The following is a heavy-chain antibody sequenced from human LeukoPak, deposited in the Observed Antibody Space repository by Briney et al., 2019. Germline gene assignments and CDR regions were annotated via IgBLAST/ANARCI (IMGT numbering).Heavy chain of an antibody. D-gene: IGHD3-16*02. CDR2: VYTSGSP. V-gene: IGHV4-4*07. CDR1: GGPISSYY. CDR3: AREIMITFGGVIVSVFDY. J-gene: IGHJ4*02. Sequence: PSETLSLTCTVSGGPISSYYWRWIRQPTGKGLEWFGRVYTSGSPNYNPSLKSRVTISVDTPKNQFSLKLSSVTAADTAVYYCAREIMITFGGVIVSVFDYWGQGTLVTVSS.